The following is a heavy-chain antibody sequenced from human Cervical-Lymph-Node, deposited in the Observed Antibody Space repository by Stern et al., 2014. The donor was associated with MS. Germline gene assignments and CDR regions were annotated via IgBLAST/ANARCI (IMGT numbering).Heavy chain of an antibody. CDR3: ARDQGGKYYDSSGYYSDAFDI. D-gene: IGHD3-22*01. CDR1: GFTFSSYS. Sequence: EEQLEESGGGLVKPGGSLRLSCAASGFTFSSYSMNWVRQAPGKGLEWVSSISRSSSYIYYADSVKGRFTISRDNAKNSLYLQMNSLRAEDTAVYYCARDQGGKYYDSSGYYSDAFDIWGQGTMVTVSS. V-gene: IGHV3-21*01. J-gene: IGHJ3*02. CDR2: ISRSSSYI.